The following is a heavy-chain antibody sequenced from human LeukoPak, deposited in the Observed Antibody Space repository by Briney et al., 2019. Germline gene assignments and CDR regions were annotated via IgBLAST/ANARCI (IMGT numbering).Heavy chain of an antibody. CDR3: TWMATIFTVDY. V-gene: IGHV3-15*01. J-gene: IGHJ4*02. Sequence: GGSLRLSCVLSGLTFSDAWMSWVRQAPGKGLEWVGRIRNDRITDYAAPVQGRFSIPRDNSKNTFYLQMNSLRTEDTGMYFCTWMATIFTVDYWGQGTLVTVSS. CDR1: GLTFSDAW. D-gene: IGHD5-12*01. CDR2: IRNDRIT.